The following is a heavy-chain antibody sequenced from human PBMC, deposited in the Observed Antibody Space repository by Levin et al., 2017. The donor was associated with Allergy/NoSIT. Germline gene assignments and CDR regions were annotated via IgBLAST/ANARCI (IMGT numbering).Heavy chain of an antibody. CDR3: TRRLEA. J-gene: IGHJ5*02. CDR1: GFTFSNYN. V-gene: IGHV3-48*02. Sequence: PSETLSLTCAASGFTFSNYNMNWVRQAPGKGLEWISYITSSSSTIYYADSVKGRFTISRDNAKNSLYLQMNSLRNDDTAVYYCTRRLEAWGQGTLVTVSS. CDR2: ITSSSSTI.